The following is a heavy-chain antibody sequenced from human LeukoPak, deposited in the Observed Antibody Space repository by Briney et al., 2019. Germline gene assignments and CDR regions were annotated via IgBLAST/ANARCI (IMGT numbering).Heavy chain of an antibody. J-gene: IGHJ4*02. CDR3: ARPKEGIDF. V-gene: IGHV4-39*01. D-gene: IGHD3-10*01. CDR1: GGSISGSSYF. CDR2: IYYSGNT. Sequence: SETLPLTCAVSGGSISGSSYFWGWIRQPPGKGLEWIGSIYYSGNTYYNPSLKSRVTISVDTSKNQFSLKLSSVTAADTAVYYCARPKEGIDFWGQRTLVTVSS.